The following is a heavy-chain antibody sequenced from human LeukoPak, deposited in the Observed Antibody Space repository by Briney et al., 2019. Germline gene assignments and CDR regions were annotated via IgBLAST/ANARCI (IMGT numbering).Heavy chain of an antibody. D-gene: IGHD1-14*01. V-gene: IGHV3-33*01. CDR3: ARDPDSSMDV. CDR1: GYTFTSHG. CDR2: IWYDGSKK. J-gene: IGHJ6*02. Sequence: GRSLRLSCAASGYTFTSHGMHWVRQAPGKGLEWEAVIWYDGSKKYYADSVKGRFTISRDTSKNTLNLQMDSLRPEDTAVYYCARDPDSSMDVWGQGTTVTVSS.